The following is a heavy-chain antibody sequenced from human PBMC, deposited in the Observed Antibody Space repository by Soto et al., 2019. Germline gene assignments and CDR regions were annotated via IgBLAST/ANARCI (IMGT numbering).Heavy chain of an antibody. CDR3: ARDRVTYYYDSSGYYTHRSHAFDI. D-gene: IGHD3-22*01. CDR2: IIPIFGTA. V-gene: IGHV1-69*01. Sequence: QVQLVQSGAEVKKPGSSVKVSCKASGGTFSSYAISWVRQAPGQGLEWMGGIIPIFGTANYAQKFQGRVTITADESTSTAYMELSSLRSEDTAVYYCARDRVTYYYDSSGYYTHRSHAFDIWGQGTMVTVSS. CDR1: GGTFSSYA. J-gene: IGHJ3*02.